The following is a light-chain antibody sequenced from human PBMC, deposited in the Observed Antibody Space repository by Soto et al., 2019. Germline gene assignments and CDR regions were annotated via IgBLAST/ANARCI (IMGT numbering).Light chain of an antibody. Sequence: DIQMTQSPTSLSASVGDRVTITCRARQDIRNFVAWYQQKPGKAPKLLIYAASTLQSGVPSRFSGSGSGTDFTLTINRLQPEDVATYSCQKYSSVPVFGPGTKVESK. J-gene: IGKJ3*01. CDR3: QKYSSVPV. CDR2: AAS. CDR1: QDIRNF. V-gene: IGKV1-27*01.